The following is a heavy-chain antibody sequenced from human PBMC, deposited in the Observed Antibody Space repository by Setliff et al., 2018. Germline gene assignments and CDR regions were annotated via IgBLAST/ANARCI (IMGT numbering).Heavy chain of an antibody. J-gene: IGHJ6*02. CDR3: ARDGVFYAMDV. CDR2: ISGDGNTV. D-gene: IGHD3-10*01. Sequence: LRLSCEGSGFIFSNYVMSWFRQAPGKGLEWLSKISGDGNTVYYADSVRGRFTISRDNAKNSLYLQMNSLRAEDSAVYYCARDGVFYAMDVWGQGTTVTVSS. CDR1: GFIFSNYV. V-gene: IGHV3-11*04.